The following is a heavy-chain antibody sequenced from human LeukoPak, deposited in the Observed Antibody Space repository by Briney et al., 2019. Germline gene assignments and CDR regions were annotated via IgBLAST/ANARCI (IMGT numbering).Heavy chain of an antibody. CDR1: GGSFSGYY. V-gene: IGHV4-34*01. J-gene: IGHJ1*01. CDR2: INHSGST. D-gene: IGHD3-22*01. CDR3: ARRRYYDGSGYSE. Sequence: SETLSLTCAVYGGSFSGYYWSWIRQPPGKGLEWIGEINHSGSTNYNPSLKSRVTISVDTSKNQFSLKLSSVTAADTAVYYCARRRYYDGSGYSEWGQGTLLSVSS.